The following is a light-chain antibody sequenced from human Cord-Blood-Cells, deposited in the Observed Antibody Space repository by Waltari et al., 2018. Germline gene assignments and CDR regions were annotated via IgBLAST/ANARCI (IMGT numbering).Light chain of an antibody. CDR3: QQLNSYPFT. CDR2: ASS. Sequence: IQLTQPPSSLSASVGDRVTITCRAGQGIRSYLAWYQLKPGNAPKLLIYASSTLQSGVPSRFSGSGSGTDFTLTISSLQPEDFATYYCQQLNSYPFTVGPGTKVDI. J-gene: IGKJ3*01. CDR1: QGIRSY. V-gene: IGKV1-9*01.